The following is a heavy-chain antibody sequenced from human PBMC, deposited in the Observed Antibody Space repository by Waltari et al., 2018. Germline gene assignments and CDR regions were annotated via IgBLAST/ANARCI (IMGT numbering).Heavy chain of an antibody. CDR1: GGSISSSSYY. CDR3: ARGESFYDYGDYGLDAFDI. V-gene: IGHV4-39*01. J-gene: IGHJ3*02. Sequence: QLQLQESGPGLVKPSETLSLTCTVSGGSISSSSYYWGWIRQPPGKGLEWIGTIYYSGTTYYNPSLKSLVTISGDTSKKQFSLKLRSVTAPDTAVYYCARGESFYDYGDYGLDAFDIWGQGTMVTVSS. D-gene: IGHD4-17*01. CDR2: IYYSGTT.